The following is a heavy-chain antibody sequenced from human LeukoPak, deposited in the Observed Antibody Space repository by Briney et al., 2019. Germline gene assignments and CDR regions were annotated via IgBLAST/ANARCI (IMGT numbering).Heavy chain of an antibody. D-gene: IGHD1-26*01. J-gene: IGHJ4*02. CDR3: ARDGSPAY. CDR1: GVSISGDY. V-gene: IGHV4-4*07. Sequence: SETLSLTCTVSGVSISGDYWSWFRLPAGKGLEWIGRIYTGGSTNYNPSLKSRVTISADTSKNQFSLKLNSVTAADTAVYYCARDGSPAYWGQGTPVTVSS. CDR2: IYTGGST.